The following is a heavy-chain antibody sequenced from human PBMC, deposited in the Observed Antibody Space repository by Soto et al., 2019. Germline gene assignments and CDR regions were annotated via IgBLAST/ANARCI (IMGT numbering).Heavy chain of an antibody. Sequence: ASVKGSCKASGYTFTSYDINWVRQATGQGLEWMGWMNPNSGNTGYAQKFQGRVTMTRNTSISTAYMELSSLRSEDTAVYYCSRGAYSSGWYAYWAQRTLVTVSS. CDR3: SRGAYSSGWYAY. V-gene: IGHV1-8*01. J-gene: IGHJ4*02. CDR1: GYTFTSYD. CDR2: MNPNSGNT. D-gene: IGHD6-19*01.